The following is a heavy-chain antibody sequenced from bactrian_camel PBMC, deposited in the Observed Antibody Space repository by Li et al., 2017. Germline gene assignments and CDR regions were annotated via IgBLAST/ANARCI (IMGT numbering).Heavy chain of an antibody. CDR2: IDSDGET. V-gene: IGHV3S53*01. D-gene: IGHD6*01. Sequence: HVQLVESGGGSVQAGGSLRLSFAASTGTFRSACMGWIRQVSGKEREGVASIDSDGETTYADSVKGRFTISRDNAKNSVYLQMNNLKPEDTARYYCASDPTAPVTPRYDGRGSTKFCWLLSVGYWGRGTQVTVS. CDR3: ASDPTAPVTPRYDGRGSTKFCWLLSVGY. CDR1: TGTFRSAC. J-gene: IGHJ6*01.